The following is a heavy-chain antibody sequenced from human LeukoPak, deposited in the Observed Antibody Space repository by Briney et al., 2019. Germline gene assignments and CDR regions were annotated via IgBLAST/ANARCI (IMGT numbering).Heavy chain of an antibody. J-gene: IGHJ4*02. CDR3: ARELDYSIPYDY. V-gene: IGHV1-8*01. CDR2: MNPNSGNT. D-gene: IGHD4-11*01. Sequence: ASVKVSCKASGYTFTSYDIDWVRHATGQGLEWMGWMNPNSGNTGYAQKFQGRVTMTRNTSISTAYMELSSLRSEDTAEYYCARELDYSIPYDYWGQGTLVTVSS. CDR1: GYTFTSYD.